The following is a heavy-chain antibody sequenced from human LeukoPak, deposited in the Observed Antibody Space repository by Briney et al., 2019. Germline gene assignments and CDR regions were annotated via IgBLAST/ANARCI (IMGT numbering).Heavy chain of an antibody. CDR2: IYYSGST. J-gene: IGHJ3*02. V-gene: IGHV4-59*01. CDR3: ARGIGRVFDI. Sequence: PSETLSLTCTVSGGSITSYYWNWIRQPPGKGLEWIGYIYYSGSTNYNPSLKSRVTISVDTSKNQFSLKLSSVTAADTAVYYCARGIGRVFDIWGQGTMVTVSS. CDR1: GGSITSYY. D-gene: IGHD5-24*01.